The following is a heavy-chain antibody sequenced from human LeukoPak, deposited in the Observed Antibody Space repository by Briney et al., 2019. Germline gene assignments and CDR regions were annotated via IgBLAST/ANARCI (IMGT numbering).Heavy chain of an antibody. CDR3: ARVPYYYDSSGYYGGHWFDP. D-gene: IGHD3-22*01. CDR1: GYTFTGYY. J-gene: IGHJ5*02. CDR2: INPNSGGT. V-gene: IGHV1-2*02. Sequence: ASVKASCKASGYTFTGYYMHWVRQAPGQGLEWMGWINPNSGGTNYAQKFQGRVTMTRDTSISTAYMELSRLRSDDTAVYYCARVPYYYDSSGYYGGHWFDPWGQGTLVTVSS.